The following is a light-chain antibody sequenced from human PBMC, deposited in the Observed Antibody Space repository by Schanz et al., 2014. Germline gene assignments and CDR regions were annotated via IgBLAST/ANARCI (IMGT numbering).Light chain of an antibody. CDR2: GTS. CDR1: QSASSY. J-gene: IGKJ5*01. V-gene: IGKV3-15*01. CDR3: QQYDNVPIT. Sequence: EIVLTQSPATLSLSPGERATLSCRASQSASSYLAWYQQKPGQAPGLLIYGTSTRATGIPARFSGSGSGTEFTLTISSLQSEDIATYFCQQYDNVPITFGQGTRLEIK.